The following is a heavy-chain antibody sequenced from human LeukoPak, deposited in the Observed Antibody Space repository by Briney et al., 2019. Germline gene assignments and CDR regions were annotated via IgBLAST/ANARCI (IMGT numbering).Heavy chain of an antibody. D-gene: IGHD3-9*01. CDR3: ARVGRYFDWDMLAFDI. Sequence: GGSLGLSCAASGFTFSSYAMSWVRQAPGKGLEWVANIKQDGSEKYYVDSVKGRFTISRDNAKNSLYLQMNSLRAEDTAVYYCARVGRYFDWDMLAFDIWGQGTMVTVSS. J-gene: IGHJ3*02. CDR2: IKQDGSEK. V-gene: IGHV3-7*01. CDR1: GFTFSSYA.